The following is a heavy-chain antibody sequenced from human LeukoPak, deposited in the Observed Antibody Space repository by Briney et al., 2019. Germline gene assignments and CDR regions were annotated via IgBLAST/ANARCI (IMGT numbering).Heavy chain of an antibody. CDR2: INPNSGGT. CDR1: GYTFTGYY. D-gene: IGHD6-19*01. Sequence: ASVKVSCKASGYTFTGYYMHWVRQAPGQGLEWVGWINPNSGGTNYAQNFQGRVTMTRDTSISTAYMELSRLRSDDTAVYYCARGRSIAVAGRNIAPLDNDYWGQGTLVTVSS. J-gene: IGHJ4*02. CDR3: ARGRSIAVAGRNIAPLDNDY. V-gene: IGHV1-2*02.